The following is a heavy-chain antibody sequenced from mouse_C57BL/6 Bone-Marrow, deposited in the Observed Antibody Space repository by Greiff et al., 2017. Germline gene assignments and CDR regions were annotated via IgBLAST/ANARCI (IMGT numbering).Heavy chain of an antibody. V-gene: IGHV1-69*01. Sequence: QVQLQQPGAELVMPGASVKLSCKASGYTFTSYWMHWVKQRPGQGLEWIGEIDPSDSYTNYNQKFKGKSTLTVDKSSSTACMQLSSLTSEDSAVYYCARGGWLLRNWFAYWGQGTLVTVSA. D-gene: IGHD2-3*01. CDR3: ARGGWLLRNWFAY. J-gene: IGHJ3*01. CDR2: IDPSDSYT. CDR1: GYTFTSYW.